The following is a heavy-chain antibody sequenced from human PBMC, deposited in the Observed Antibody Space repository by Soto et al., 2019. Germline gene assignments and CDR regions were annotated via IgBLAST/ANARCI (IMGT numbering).Heavy chain of an antibody. J-gene: IGHJ4*02. V-gene: IGHV5-51*01. CDR2: VYPSDSDV. D-gene: IGHD6-19*01. CDR1: GYRFSSSW. CDR3: ARRTSTSGWRHYFDY. Sequence: PGESLKISCQGTGYRFSSSWIGWVRQKPGKGLEWLGNVYPSDSDVRYSPAFEGQVTISADNSINTAYLQLLNLKASDTAIYYCARRTSTSGWRHYFDYWGQGALVTVSS.